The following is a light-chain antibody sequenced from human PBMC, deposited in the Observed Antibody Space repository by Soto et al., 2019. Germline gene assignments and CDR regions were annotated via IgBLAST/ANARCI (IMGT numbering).Light chain of an antibody. CDR1: QRCGSIY. CDR2: GAS. J-gene: IGKJ2*01. V-gene: IGKV3-20*01. Sequence: EIVLTQSPGTLSLSPGERATLSCRASQRCGSIYGAWSLQKTRQAPRLLIYGASSRATGSPDRFRGSGSGTYFTLTISSMEPEDFAVFYCQQYGSSPNTFGQGTKLE. CDR3: QQYGSSPNT.